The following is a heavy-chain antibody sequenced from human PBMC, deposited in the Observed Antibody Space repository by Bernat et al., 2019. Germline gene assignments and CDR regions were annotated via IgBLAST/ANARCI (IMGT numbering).Heavy chain of an antibody. CDR1: GGSISSSSYY. V-gene: IGHV4-39*01. D-gene: IGHD2-2*01. J-gene: IGHJ4*01. Sequence: QLQLQESGPGLVKPSETLSLTCTVSGGSISSSSYYWGWIRQPPGKGLEWIGSIYYSGSTYYNPSLKSRVTISVDTSKNQFSLKLSSVTAADTAVYYCARHKVTIVVVPAAPFDYWGQEPWSPSPQ. CDR3: ARHKVTIVVVPAAPFDY. CDR2: IYYSGST.